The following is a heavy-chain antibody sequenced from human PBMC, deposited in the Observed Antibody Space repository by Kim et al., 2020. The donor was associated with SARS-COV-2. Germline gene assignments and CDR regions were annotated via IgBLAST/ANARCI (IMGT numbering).Heavy chain of an antibody. J-gene: IGHJ5*02. V-gene: IGHV4-39*01. D-gene: IGHD3-10*01. Sequence: SRVTISVDTSKNQFSLKLSSATAADTAVYYCARSHYGSGSYYNGGSGFDPWGQGTLVTVSS. CDR3: ARSHYGSGSYYNGGSGFDP.